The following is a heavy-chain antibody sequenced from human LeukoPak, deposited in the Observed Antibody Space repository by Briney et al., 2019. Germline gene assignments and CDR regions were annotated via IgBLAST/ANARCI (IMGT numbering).Heavy chain of an antibody. Sequence: SETLSLTCTVSGGSISSSSYYWGWIRQPPGKGLEWIGSIYYSGSTYYNPSLKSRVTISVDTSKNQFSLKLSSVTAADTAVYYCASFYGSESYYPKPDYWGQGTLVTVSS. CDR3: ASFYGSESYYPKPDY. D-gene: IGHD3-10*01. CDR2: IYYSGST. V-gene: IGHV4-39*01. J-gene: IGHJ4*02. CDR1: GGSISSSSYY.